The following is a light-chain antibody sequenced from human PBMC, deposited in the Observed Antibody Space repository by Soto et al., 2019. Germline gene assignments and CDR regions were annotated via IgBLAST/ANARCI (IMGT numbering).Light chain of an antibody. CDR1: SSDVGGYNY. CDR2: DVS. CDR3: CSYTTSSTVL. Sequence: QSVLTQPASVSGSPGQSITISCTGTSSDVGGYNYVSWYQQHPGNAPKLMIYDVSNRPSGVSNRFSGSKSGNTASLTISGLQAEDEADYYCCSYTTSSTVLFGGGTKLTVL. J-gene: IGLJ2*01. V-gene: IGLV2-14*03.